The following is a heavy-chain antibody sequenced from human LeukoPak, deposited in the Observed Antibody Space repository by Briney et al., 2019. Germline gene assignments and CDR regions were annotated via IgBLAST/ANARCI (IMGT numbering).Heavy chain of an antibody. Sequence: GGSLRLSCAASGFTFSSYSMNWVRQAPGKGLEWVSSISSSSSYIYYADSVKGRFTISRDNAKNSLYLQMNSLRAEDTAVYYCARDESGGSGWREYFQHWGQGTPVTVSS. CDR2: ISSSSSYI. D-gene: IGHD6-19*01. J-gene: IGHJ1*01. CDR1: GFTFSSYS. V-gene: IGHV3-21*04. CDR3: ARDESGGSGWREYFQH.